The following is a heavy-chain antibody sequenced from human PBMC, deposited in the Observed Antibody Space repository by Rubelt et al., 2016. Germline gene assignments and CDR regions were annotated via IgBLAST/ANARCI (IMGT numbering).Heavy chain of an antibody. CDR3: ASMPVAATRYYYYGMDV. CDR1: GFTFSSYA. CDR2: ISGSGGST. V-gene: IGHV3-23*01. J-gene: IGHJ6*02. D-gene: IGHD2-15*01. Sequence: GRGLVQSGGSLRLSCAASGFTFSSYAMNWVRQAPGKGLEWVSGISGSGGSTYYADSVKGRFTISRDNSKNTLYMQMNSLRGEDTAVYYCASMPVAATRYYYYGMDVWGQGTTVTVSS.